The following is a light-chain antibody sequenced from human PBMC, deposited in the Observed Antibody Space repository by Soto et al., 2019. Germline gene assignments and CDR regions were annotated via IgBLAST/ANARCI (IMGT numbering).Light chain of an antibody. CDR2: ANS. J-gene: IGLJ2*01. CDR1: GSNIGAGYD. CDR3: QSYDSHVV. V-gene: IGLV1-40*01. Sequence: QSVLTQPPSVSGAPGQRVAISCTGSGSNIGAGYDVHWYQQIPRTAPKLLIYANSNRPSGVPDRFSGSKSGTSASLAITGLQAEDEGDYYCQSYDSHVVFGGGTKLTVL.